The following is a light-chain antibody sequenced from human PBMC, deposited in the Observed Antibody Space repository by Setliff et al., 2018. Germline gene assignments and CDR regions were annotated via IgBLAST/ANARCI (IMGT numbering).Light chain of an antibody. CDR2: EVS. CDR3: TSYTGTTTPYV. J-gene: IGLJ1*01. Sequence: QSALTQPASVSGSPGQSITISCTGTSSDVGGYNYVSWYQQHPGKAPKLMIYEVSDRPSGVSNRFSGSKSGNTASLTISGLQAEDGADYYCTSYTGTTTPYVFGTGTQLTVL. CDR1: SSDVGGYNY. V-gene: IGLV2-14*01.